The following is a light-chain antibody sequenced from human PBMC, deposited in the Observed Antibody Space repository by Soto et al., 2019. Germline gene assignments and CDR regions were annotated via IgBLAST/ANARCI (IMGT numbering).Light chain of an antibody. J-gene: IGKJ1*01. CDR2: YAY. CDR3: QQYAASSWT. CDR1: QSVTGNF. Sequence: IVLTQSPGTLSLSPGETATLSCRADQSVTGNFLAWYQQKPGQAPRLLISYAYNQATGIPDRFSGSGSGTDFTLTISRLDNEDFAMYYCQQYAASSWTFGQGTKVE. V-gene: IGKV3-20*01.